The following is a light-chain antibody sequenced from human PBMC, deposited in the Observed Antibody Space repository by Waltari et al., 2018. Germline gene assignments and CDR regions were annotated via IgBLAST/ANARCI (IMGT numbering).Light chain of an antibody. CDR1: HSISSW. J-gene: IGKJ4*01. V-gene: IGKV1-5*03. CDR3: QQYNSYSPLT. Sequence: DIQMTHSPSPLSASVGARVTITCRASHSISSWLAWYQKKPGKAPTLLIYKASSLESGVPSRFSGSGSGTEFTLTISSLQPDDFATYYCQQYNSYSPLTFGGGTKVEIK. CDR2: KAS.